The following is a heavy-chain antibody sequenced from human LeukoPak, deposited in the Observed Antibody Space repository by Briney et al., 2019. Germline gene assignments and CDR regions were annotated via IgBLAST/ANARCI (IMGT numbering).Heavy chain of an antibody. Sequence: GGSLRLSCAASGFTFSSYAMSWVRQAPGKGLEWVPAIRDSGSSTHYADSVKGRFTTSRDNSKNTLFLQMNSLRAEDTAIYYCAKYGPQDSGSSHFDYWGQGALVTVSS. J-gene: IGHJ4*02. CDR3: AKYGPQDSGSSHFDY. CDR2: IRDSGSST. D-gene: IGHD1-26*01. CDR1: GFTFSSYA. V-gene: IGHV3-23*01.